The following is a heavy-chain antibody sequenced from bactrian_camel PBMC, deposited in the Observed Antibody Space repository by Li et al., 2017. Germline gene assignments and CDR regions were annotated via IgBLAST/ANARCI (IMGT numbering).Heavy chain of an antibody. CDR1: GFTFSSYE. D-gene: IGHD1*01. Sequence: HVQLVESGGGLVQPGGSPRLSCAASGFTFSSYEMNWVRQAPGKGLEWVSLITSDGSTTYYADSVKGRFTISRDNAKNTVYLELNGLKAEDMGTYYCAKDIRLVAFVDWARGPRSPSP. J-gene: IGHJ4*01. V-gene: IGHV3S1*01. CDR2: ITSDGSTT.